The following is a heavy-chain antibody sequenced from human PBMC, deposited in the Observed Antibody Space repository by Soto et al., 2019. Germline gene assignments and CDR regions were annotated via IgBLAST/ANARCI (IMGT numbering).Heavy chain of an antibody. CDR2: IYPGDSDT. D-gene: IGHD3-9*01. Sequence: PGESLKISCKGSGYSFTSYWIGWVRQMPGKGLEWMGIIYPGDSDTRYSPSFQGQVTISADKSISTAYLQWSSLKASDTAMYYCATNIDVSNDDIPPFYGMDVWGQGITVTVSS. CDR1: GYSFTSYW. J-gene: IGHJ6*02. V-gene: IGHV5-51*01. CDR3: ATNIDVSNDDIPPFYGMDV.